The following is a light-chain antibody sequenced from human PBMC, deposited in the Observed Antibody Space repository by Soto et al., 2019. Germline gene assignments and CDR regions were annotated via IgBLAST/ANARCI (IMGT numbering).Light chain of an antibody. CDR2: GAS. CDR3: QQRSNWRVT. V-gene: IGKV3D-15*01. J-gene: IGKJ4*01. Sequence: EIVITQSPATLSVSPGERSPLSCRASQSVSSNLAWYQQKPGQAPRLLIYGASTRETGIPARFSGSGAGTDCTLSISSLQSEDFAVDFCQQRSNWRVTFGGGTKVDIK. CDR1: QSVSSN.